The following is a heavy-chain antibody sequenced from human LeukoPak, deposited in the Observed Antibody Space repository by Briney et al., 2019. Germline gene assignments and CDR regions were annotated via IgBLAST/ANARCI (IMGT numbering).Heavy chain of an antibody. D-gene: IGHD5-12*01. J-gene: IGHJ4*02. Sequence: GRSLRLSCAASGVTFSSYAMHWVGQAPGKGLEWVAVISYDGSNQYYADSVKGRFTSSRDNSKDTLYLQMNSLRAEDTAVYYCARDGAVDIVASTNGGFDYWGQGTLVTVSS. CDR2: ISYDGSNQ. V-gene: IGHV3-30*04. CDR1: GVTFSSYA. CDR3: ARDGAVDIVASTNGGFDY.